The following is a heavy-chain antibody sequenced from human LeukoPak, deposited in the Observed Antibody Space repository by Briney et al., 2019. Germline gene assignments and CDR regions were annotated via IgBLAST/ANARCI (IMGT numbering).Heavy chain of an antibody. CDR1: GGSIGPYY. Sequence: SETLSLTCIISGGSIGPYYWSWIRQAAGKGPEWIGRIYTTGTADYNPSLKGRVFLSVDTSKNQFSLKVTSVTAADTAVYYCARDHSSSSWMDSFEIWGPGTKVTVSS. D-gene: IGHD6-6*01. J-gene: IGHJ3*02. CDR3: ARDHSSSSWMDSFEI. V-gene: IGHV4-4*07. CDR2: IYTTGTA.